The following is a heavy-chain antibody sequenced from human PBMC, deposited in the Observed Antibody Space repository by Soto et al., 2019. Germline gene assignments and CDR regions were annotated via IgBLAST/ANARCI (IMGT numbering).Heavy chain of an antibody. CDR2: INSDGSST. J-gene: IGHJ6*02. CDR1: GFTFSSYW. CDR3: AREIAAAVAPYYGMDV. Sequence: HPGGSLRLSCAASGFTFSSYWMHWVRQAPGKGLVWVSRINSDGSSTSYADSVKGRFTISRDNAKNTLYLQMNSLRAEDTAVYYCAREIAAAVAPYYGMDVWGQGTTVTVSS. D-gene: IGHD6-13*01. V-gene: IGHV3-74*01.